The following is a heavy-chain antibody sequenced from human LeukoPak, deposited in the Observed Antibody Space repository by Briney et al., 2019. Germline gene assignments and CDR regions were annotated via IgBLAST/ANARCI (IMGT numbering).Heavy chain of an antibody. D-gene: IGHD3-22*01. Sequence: ASVKVSCKASGYTFTSYGISWVRQAPGQGLEWMGWISAYNGNTNYAQKLQGRVTMTTDTSTSTAYMELRSLRSDDTAVYYCAREMYYYDSSGYYPLDYWGQGTLVTVSS. J-gene: IGHJ4*02. CDR3: AREMYYYDSSGYYPLDY. V-gene: IGHV1-18*01. CDR1: GYTFTSYG. CDR2: ISAYNGNT.